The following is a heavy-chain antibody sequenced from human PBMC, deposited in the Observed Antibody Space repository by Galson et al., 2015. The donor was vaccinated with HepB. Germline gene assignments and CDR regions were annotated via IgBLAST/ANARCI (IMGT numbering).Heavy chain of an antibody. CDR3: ARDNLETVTGPGYFQH. J-gene: IGHJ1*01. CDR2: ILYDGTNR. Sequence: SLRLSCAASGFTFSNYAMHWVRRAPGKGLEWVTVILYDGTNRYYVDSVKGRFTISRDNAKNTLYLQMNSLRAEDTAVYYCARDNLETVTGPGYFQHWGQGTLVTVSS. D-gene: IGHD6-19*01. CDR1: GFTFSNYA. V-gene: IGHV3-30*04.